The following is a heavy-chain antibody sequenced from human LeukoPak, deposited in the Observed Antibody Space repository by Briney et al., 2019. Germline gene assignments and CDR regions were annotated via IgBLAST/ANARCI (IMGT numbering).Heavy chain of an antibody. CDR3: ARHRSPSSLSFFDI. D-gene: IGHD2-2*01. V-gene: IGHV4-4*09. CDR1: GASISSYY. J-gene: IGHJ4*02. Sequence: PSETLSLTCTVSGASISSYYWSWIRQPPGKGLEGIGDIYTSENTNFNPALRSRVTISIGTSKNQVSLRLSSVTAADTALYYCARHRSPSSLSFFDIWGQGMLVIVSS. CDR2: IYTSENT.